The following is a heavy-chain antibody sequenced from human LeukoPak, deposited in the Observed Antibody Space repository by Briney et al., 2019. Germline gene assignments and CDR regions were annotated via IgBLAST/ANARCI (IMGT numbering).Heavy chain of an antibody. CDR1: GFTFSSCA. CDR3: AKRWFGESSDY. D-gene: IGHD3-10*01. V-gene: IGHV3-23*01. CDR2: ISGSGGST. Sequence: GGSVRLSCAACGFTFSSCAMSWVRQARGKGLEWVSAISGSGGSTYYADSVKGRFTISRDNSKNTLYLQMNSLRAEDTAVYYCAKRWFGESSDYWGQGTLVTVSS. J-gene: IGHJ4*02.